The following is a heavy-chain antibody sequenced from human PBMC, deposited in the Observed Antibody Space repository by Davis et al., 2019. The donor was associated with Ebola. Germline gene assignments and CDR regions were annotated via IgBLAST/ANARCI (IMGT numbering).Heavy chain of an antibody. Sequence: PGGSLRLSCAASGFTFSSYAMSWVRQAPGKGLEWVSSISTSTSAIWYADSVKGRFTISRDNAKNSLYLQMNSLRDEDTAVYYCARERGALPARPGRTYFDYWGQGTLVTVSS. CDR2: ISTSTSAI. CDR1: GFTFSSYA. CDR3: ARERGALPARPGRTYFDY. D-gene: IGHD2-2*01. J-gene: IGHJ4*02. V-gene: IGHV3-48*02.